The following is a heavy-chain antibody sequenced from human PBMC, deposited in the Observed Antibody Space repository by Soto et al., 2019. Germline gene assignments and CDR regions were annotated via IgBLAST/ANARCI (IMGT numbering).Heavy chain of an antibody. V-gene: IGHV3-23*04. CDR3: AKDYGYCSGGSCYSQNDY. CDR1: GFTFSSYG. D-gene: IGHD2-15*01. J-gene: IGHJ4*02. Sequence: VQLVESGGGVVQPGRSLRLSCAASGFTFSSYGMHWVRQAPGKGLEWVSAISGSGGSTYYADSVKGRFTISRDNSKNTLYLQMNSLRAEDTAVYYCAKDYGYCSGGSCYSQNDYWGQGTLVTVSS. CDR2: ISGSGGST.